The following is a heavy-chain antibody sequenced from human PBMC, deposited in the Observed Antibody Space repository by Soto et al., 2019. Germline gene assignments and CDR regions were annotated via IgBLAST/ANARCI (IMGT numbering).Heavy chain of an antibody. CDR2: ISYDGSNK. CDR1: GFTFSSDG. D-gene: IGHD7-27*01. J-gene: IGHJ6*02. V-gene: IGHV3-30*18. CDR3: AKTPNSWGYYYYGMDV. Sequence: PGGSLRLSCAASGFTFSSDGMHWVRQAPGKGLEWVAVISYDGSNKYYADSVKGRFTISRDNSKNTLYLQMNSLRAEDTAVYYCAKTPNSWGYYYYGMDVWGQGTTVTVSS.